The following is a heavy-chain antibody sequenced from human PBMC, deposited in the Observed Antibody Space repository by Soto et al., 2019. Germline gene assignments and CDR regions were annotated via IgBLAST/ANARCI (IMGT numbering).Heavy chain of an antibody. Sequence: GESLKISCMGSGYSFAGYWITWVRQKPGKGLEWMGRIDPSDSQAYYSPSFRGHVTISVTKSITTVFLQWSSLRASDTAMYYCARQIYDSDTGPNFQYYFDSWGQGTPVTVSS. V-gene: IGHV5-10-1*01. D-gene: IGHD3-22*01. J-gene: IGHJ4*02. CDR3: ARQIYDSDTGPNFQYYFDS. CDR1: GYSFAGYW. CDR2: IDPSDSQA.